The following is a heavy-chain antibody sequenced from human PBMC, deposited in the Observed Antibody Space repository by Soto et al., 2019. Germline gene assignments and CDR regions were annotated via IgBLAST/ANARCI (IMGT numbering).Heavy chain of an antibody. CDR1: GFIFTNHA. CDR2: ITSSSDNT. J-gene: IGHJ4*02. Sequence: EVQLLESGGDLVQPGGSLRLSCAASGFIFTNHAITWVRQAPGEGLEWVSTITSSSDNTYYADSVRGRFTISRDNSKNTLYLQMNSLRVEDTAVYYCVRGGWGDSCGCDYWGQGALVTVSS. CDR3: VRGGWGDSCGCDY. D-gene: IGHD3-22*01. V-gene: IGHV3-23*01.